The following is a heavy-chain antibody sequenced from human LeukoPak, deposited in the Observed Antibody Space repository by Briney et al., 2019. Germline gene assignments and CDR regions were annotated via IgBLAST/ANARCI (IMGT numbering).Heavy chain of an antibody. V-gene: IGHV4-59*08. CDR1: GGSISSYY. J-gene: IGHJ4*02. CDR3: ARADQYYDSSGYYGGFDY. D-gene: IGHD3-22*01. CDR2: IYYSGST. Sequence: PSETLSLTCTVSGGSISSYYWSWIRQPPGKGLEWIGYIYYSGSTNYNPSLKSRVTISVDTSKNQFSLKLSSVTAADTAVYYCARADQYYDSSGYYGGFDYWGQGTLVTVSS.